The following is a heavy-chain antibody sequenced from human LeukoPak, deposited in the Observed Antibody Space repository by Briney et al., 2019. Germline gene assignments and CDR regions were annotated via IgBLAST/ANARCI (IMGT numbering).Heavy chain of an antibody. CDR1: GFTFDDYA. V-gene: IGHV3-9*01. Sequence: PGRSLRLSCAASGFTFDDYAMHWVRQAPGKGLEWVSGISWNSGSIGYADSVKGRFTISRDNSKNTLYLQMNSLRAEDTAVYYCAKLAYCGGDCYTETNAFDIWGQGTMVTVSS. CDR2: ISWNSGSI. D-gene: IGHD2-21*02. J-gene: IGHJ3*02. CDR3: AKLAYCGGDCYTETNAFDI.